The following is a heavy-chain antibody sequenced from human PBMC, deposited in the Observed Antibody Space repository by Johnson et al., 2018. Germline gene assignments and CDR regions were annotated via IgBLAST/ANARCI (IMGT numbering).Heavy chain of an antibody. CDR2: IRPKVYGGTT. CDR3: TRDDYGGKDDAFDI. Sequence: VELVQSGGGVVQQGRSLRLSCTASGFTFSDYALSWYRPAPGKGLEWVGFIRPKVYGGTTEYAASVEARFIISRDDSKNIAYLQMNSLKSEDTALYYCTRDDYGGKDDAFDIWGQGTMVTVSS. D-gene: IGHD4-23*01. J-gene: IGHJ3*02. CDR1: GFTFSDYA. V-gene: IGHV3-49*03.